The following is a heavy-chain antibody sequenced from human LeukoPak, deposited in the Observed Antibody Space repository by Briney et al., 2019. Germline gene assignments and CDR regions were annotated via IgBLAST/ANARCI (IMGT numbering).Heavy chain of an antibody. CDR2: ISSSSSTI. CDR3: ARASGWYRSGDY. Sequence: PGGSLRLSCAASGFTFRDYYMSWIRQAPGKGLEWGSYISSSSSTIYYADYVSGRFTISRVNAQDFLDVQMNSLSAEDSAVYYGARASGWYRSGDYGGQGTLVTVSS. D-gene: IGHD6-19*01. CDR1: GFTFRDYY. J-gene: IGHJ4*02. V-gene: IGHV3-11*01.